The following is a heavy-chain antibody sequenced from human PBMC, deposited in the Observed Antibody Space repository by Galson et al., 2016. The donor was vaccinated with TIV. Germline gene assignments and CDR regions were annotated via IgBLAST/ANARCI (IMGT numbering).Heavy chain of an antibody. CDR2: VYPSGNT. CDR3: AKEGYSYRLS. D-gene: IGHD5-18*01. Sequence: SETLSLTCTVSGGSVTSPHWSWIRQPAGKGLEWIGRVYPSGNTNYSPSLKSRVTMSLDTSKNQFSLNLMSVTAADTAVYYCAKEGYSYRLSWGQGILVTVSS. CDR1: GGSVTSPH. J-gene: IGHJ4*02. V-gene: IGHV4-4*07.